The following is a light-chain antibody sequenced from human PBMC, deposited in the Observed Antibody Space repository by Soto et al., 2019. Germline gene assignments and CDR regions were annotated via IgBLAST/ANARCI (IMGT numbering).Light chain of an antibody. J-gene: IGKJ5*01. CDR3: QQNNRLPHIT. CDR1: ENVRTK. V-gene: IGKV3-15*01. Sequence: EIVMTQSPAFLSVSPCECATLSFRARENVRTKVGWYQQKAGQAPRLLIYGSSTRATGIPDRFRGSGSGTQFTLTISRLQSEDSAVYFFQQNNRLPHITFGQGTRLEIK. CDR2: GSS.